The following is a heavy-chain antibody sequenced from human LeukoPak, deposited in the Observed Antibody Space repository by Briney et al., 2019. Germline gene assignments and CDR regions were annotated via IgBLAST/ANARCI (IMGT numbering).Heavy chain of an antibody. V-gene: IGHV4-39*01. Sequence: SETLSLTCTVSGVSISTSRYYWGWIRQPPGKGLEWIGNIYYTGSTYYNASLQSRVTISIDTSKNQFSLRLNSVTAADTAMYYCVKSGGYGLIDYWGQGTLVTVSS. CDR1: GVSISTSRYY. J-gene: IGHJ4*02. CDR3: VKSGGYGLIDY. D-gene: IGHD1-26*01. CDR2: IYYTGST.